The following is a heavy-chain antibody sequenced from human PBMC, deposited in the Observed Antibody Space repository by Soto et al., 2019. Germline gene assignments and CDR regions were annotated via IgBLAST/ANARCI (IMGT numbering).Heavy chain of an antibody. D-gene: IGHD6-13*01. Sequence: GGSLRLSCAVSGFTFSDYYMSWIRQAPGKGLEWISYIGSSDTTIYYADSVKGRFTISRDNAKNSLYLQMNSLRAEDTAVYFCARDRIATVGYYFDFWGQGTLVTVSS. V-gene: IGHV3-11*01. CDR3: ARDRIATVGYYFDF. J-gene: IGHJ4*02. CDR1: GFTFSDYY. CDR2: IGSSDTTI.